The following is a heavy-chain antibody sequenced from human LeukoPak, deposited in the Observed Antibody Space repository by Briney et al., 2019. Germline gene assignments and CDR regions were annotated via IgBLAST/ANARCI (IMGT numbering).Heavy chain of an antibody. D-gene: IGHD5-18*01. CDR2: IYTSGST. J-gene: IGHJ3*02. V-gene: IGHV4-61*02. CDR1: GGSISSGSYY. Sequence: SQTLSLTCTVSGGSISSGSYYWSWIRQPAGKGLEWIGRIYTSGSTNYNPSLKSRVTISVDTSKNQFSLKLSSVTAADTAVYYCARVRGYSYGPSRAFDIWGQGTMVTVSS. CDR3: ARVRGYSYGPSRAFDI.